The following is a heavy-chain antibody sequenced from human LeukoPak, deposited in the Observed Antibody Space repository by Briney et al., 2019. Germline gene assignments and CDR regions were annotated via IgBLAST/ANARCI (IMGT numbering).Heavy chain of an antibody. V-gene: IGHV4-61*02. Sequence: PSQTLSLTCTVSGGSISSGSYYWSWIRQPAGKGLEWIGRIYTSGSTNYNPSLKSRVTISVDTSKNQFSLKLSSVTAADTAVYYCARGATTSRIVATNRGPDNWFDPWGKGTTVTVSS. CDR1: GGSISSGSYY. CDR3: ARGATTSRIVATNRGPDNWFDP. D-gene: IGHD5-12*01. J-gene: IGHJ5*01. CDR2: IYTSGST.